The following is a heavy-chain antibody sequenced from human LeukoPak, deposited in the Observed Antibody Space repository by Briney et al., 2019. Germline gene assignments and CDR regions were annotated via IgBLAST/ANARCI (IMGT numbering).Heavy chain of an antibody. CDR2: IYYSGST. CDR1: RASVTTYY. Sequence: SETLSLTCTVSRASVTTYYWSWIRQPPGKGPEWIGYIYYSGSTSYNPSLKGRVTMSVDTSKNQFSLRLSSVTAADTAVYYCARGSDFGDFWGQGTLVTVSS. CDR3: ARGSDFGDF. D-gene: IGHD4-17*01. V-gene: IGHV4-59*02. J-gene: IGHJ4*02.